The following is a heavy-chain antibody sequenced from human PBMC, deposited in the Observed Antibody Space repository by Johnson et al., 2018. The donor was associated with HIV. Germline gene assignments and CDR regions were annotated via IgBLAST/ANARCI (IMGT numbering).Heavy chain of an antibody. CDR3: TRLRRSYSEGYVFDI. D-gene: IGHD3-10*01. Sequence: VQLVESGGGLVQPGGSLRLSCAASRFIFSSYWMGWVRQAPGRGLEWVANIKQDGSVKYYVDSVKGRFTISRDNAKNSLYLQMNSLKTEDTAVYYCTRLRRSYSEGYVFDIWGQGTMVTVSS. CDR2: IKQDGSVK. J-gene: IGHJ3*02. V-gene: IGHV3-7*03. CDR1: RFIFSSYW.